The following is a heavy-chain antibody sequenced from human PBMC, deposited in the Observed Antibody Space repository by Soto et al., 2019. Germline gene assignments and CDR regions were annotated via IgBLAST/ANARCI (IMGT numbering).Heavy chain of an antibody. CDR1: GFTFSSYA. CDR2: ISGSGGST. D-gene: IGHD5-12*01. CDR3: AKDPHWSGYDIANWFDP. J-gene: IGHJ5*02. V-gene: IGHV3-23*01. Sequence: PGGSLRLSCAASGFTFSSYAMSWVRQAPGKGLEWVSAISGSGGSTYYADSVKGRFTISRDNSKNTLYLQMNSLRAEDTAVYYCAKDPHWSGYDIANWFDPWGQGTLVTVSS.